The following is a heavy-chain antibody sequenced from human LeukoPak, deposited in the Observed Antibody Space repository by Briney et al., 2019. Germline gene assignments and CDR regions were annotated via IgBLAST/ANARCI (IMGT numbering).Heavy chain of an antibody. J-gene: IGHJ4*02. Sequence: GGSLRLSCAASGFTFSDYYMSWIRQAPGKGLEWVAVISYDGSNKYYADSVKGRFTISRDNSKNTLYLQMNSLRAEDTAVYYCARDVLGSGSRFDYWGQGTLVTVSS. D-gene: IGHD1-26*01. CDR3: ARDVLGSGSRFDY. CDR2: ISYDGSNK. V-gene: IGHV3-30-3*01. CDR1: GFTFSDYY.